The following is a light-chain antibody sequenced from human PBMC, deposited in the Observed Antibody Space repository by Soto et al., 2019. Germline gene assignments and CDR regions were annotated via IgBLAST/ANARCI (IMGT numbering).Light chain of an antibody. CDR1: SSDVGGYNY. Sequence: QSALSQPRSVSGSPGQPVTISCTGTSSDVGGYNYVSWYQQHPGKAPKLMIYDVSKRPSGVPDRFSGSKSGNTASLTISGLQAEDEADYYCCSYADSYSYVFGTGTKLTVL. CDR2: DVS. J-gene: IGLJ1*01. CDR3: CSYADSYSYV. V-gene: IGLV2-11*01.